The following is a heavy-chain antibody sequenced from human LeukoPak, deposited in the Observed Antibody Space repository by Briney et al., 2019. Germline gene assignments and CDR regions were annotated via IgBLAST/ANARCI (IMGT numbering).Heavy chain of an antibody. J-gene: IGHJ4*02. V-gene: IGHV3-66*02. CDR3: ARDSPISRWEQSFDY. D-gene: IGHD1-26*01. CDR2: VYSGGST. CDR1: GFTVSSDY. Sequence: GGSLTLSCAASGFTVSSDYMSWVRQAPGKGLEWISYVYSGGSTYCADSVKGRFTISRDNSKNTLYLQMNSLRAEDTAVYYCARDSPISRWEQSFDYWGQGTLVTVSS.